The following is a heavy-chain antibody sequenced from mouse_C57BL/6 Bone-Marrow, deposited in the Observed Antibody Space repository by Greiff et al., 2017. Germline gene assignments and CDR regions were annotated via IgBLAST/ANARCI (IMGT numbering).Heavy chain of an antibody. D-gene: IGHD4-1*01. V-gene: IGHV1-54*01. CDR1: GYAFTNYL. Sequence: QVQLQQSGAELVRPGTSVKVSCKASGYAFTNYLIEWVKQRPGQGLEWIGVINPGSGGTNNNEKFKGKATLTADKSSSTASMQLSSLTSEYSAVYFCARSKNWDSWVAYCGQGTLVTVSA. J-gene: IGHJ3*01. CDR2: INPGSGGT. CDR3: ARSKNWDSWVAY.